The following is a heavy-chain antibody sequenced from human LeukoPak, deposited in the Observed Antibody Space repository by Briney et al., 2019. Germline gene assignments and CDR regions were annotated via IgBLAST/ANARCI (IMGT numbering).Heavy chain of an antibody. CDR2: IHRAGRT. J-gene: IGHJ4*02. Sequence: PSGTLSLTCAVSGVSISSSEWWIWVRQPPGQGLEWIGEIHRAGRTRYNPSLKSRVTISVDYSKNQFSLKLTSVTAADTAIYYCGKTDIYFNPIDYWGPGSLVTVSS. V-gene: IGHV4-4*02. D-gene: IGHD3-9*01. CDR3: GKTDIYFNPIDY. CDR1: GVSISSSEW.